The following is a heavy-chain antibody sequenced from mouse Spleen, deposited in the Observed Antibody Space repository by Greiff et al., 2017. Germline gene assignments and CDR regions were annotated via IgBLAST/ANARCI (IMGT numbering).Heavy chain of an antibody. D-gene: IGHD2-3*01. CDR3: AREYCGCYDF. CDR2: IYPGDGDT. Sequence: VKLMESGAELVKPGASVKISCKASGYSFSSYWMNWVKQRPGKGLEWIGLIYPGDGDTNYNRKFKGKATLTVDKSSSTAYMQLSSLTSEDSAVYYCAREYCGCYDFWGAGTTITVSS. CDR1: GYSFSSYW. J-gene: IGHJ1*01. V-gene: IGHV1-80*01.